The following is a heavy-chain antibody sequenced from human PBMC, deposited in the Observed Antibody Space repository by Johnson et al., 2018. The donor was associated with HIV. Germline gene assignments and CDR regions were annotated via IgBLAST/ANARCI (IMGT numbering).Heavy chain of an antibody. V-gene: IGHV3-66*02. CDR2: SGSGGST. J-gene: IGHJ3*02. D-gene: IGHD6-13*01. Sequence: VQLVESGGGLVQPGGSLRLSCAASGFTVSSKYMSWVRQAPGKGLAWVSAISGSGGSTYYADSVKGRFTISRDNSKNTLYLQMNSLRPEDTAVYYCARDRSSSWSDAFDIWGQGTMVTVSS. CDR3: ARDRSSSWSDAFDI. CDR1: GFTVSSKY.